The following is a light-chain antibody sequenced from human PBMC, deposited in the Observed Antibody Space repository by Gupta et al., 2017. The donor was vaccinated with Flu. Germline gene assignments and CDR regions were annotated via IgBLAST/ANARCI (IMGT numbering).Light chain of an antibody. J-gene: IGKJ1*01. CDR3: QETDSVPWT. CDR1: QSINNY. V-gene: IGKV1-39*01. CDR2: AAS. Sequence: PSSLSAYVGDRVTITCRASQSINNYLNWYQQKPGKAPKLLIFAASSLESGVPSRFSGSGSGTDFTLTISRLQPEDFATFYCQETDSVPWTFGQGTKVEIK.